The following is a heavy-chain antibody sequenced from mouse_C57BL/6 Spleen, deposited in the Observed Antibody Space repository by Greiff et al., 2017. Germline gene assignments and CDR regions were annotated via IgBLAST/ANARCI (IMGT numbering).Heavy chain of an antibody. Sequence: EVQLQQSGAELVKPGASVKLSCTASGFNFTDYYMHWVKQRPEQGLEWIGRIDPEDGETKYAPKFQGKATITANTSSNTAYLQLSSLTSEDTAVYYCARGSTVVAHDYWGQGTTLTVSS. J-gene: IGHJ2*01. D-gene: IGHD1-1*01. CDR3: ARGSTVVAHDY. CDR1: GFNFTDYY. CDR2: IDPEDGET. V-gene: IGHV14-2*01.